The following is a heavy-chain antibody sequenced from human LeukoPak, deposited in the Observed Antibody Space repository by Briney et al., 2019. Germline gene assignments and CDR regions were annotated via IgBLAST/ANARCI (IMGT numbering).Heavy chain of an antibody. Sequence: GGSLRLSCAASGFTFSSYATSWVRQAPGKGLEWVSAISGSGGSTYYADSVKGRFTISRDNSKNTLYLQMNSLRAEDTAVYYCAKVGALQYQLPPDWGQGTLVTVSS. V-gene: IGHV3-23*01. CDR3: AKVGALQYQLPPD. D-gene: IGHD2-2*01. J-gene: IGHJ4*02. CDR1: GFTFSSYA. CDR2: ISGSGGST.